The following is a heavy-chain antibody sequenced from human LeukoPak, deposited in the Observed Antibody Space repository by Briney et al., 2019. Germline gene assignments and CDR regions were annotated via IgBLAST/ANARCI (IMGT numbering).Heavy chain of an antibody. Sequence: GGSLGLSSAASGFTFSSYAVHWVSQAPGKVLECVAVISYDGSNKYYADSVKGRFTISRDNSKNTLYLQMNSLRAEDTAVYYCATGWELLGDFDYSGQGTLVTVSS. V-gene: IGHV3-30-3*01. CDR3: ATGWELLGDFDY. CDR2: ISYDGSNK. J-gene: IGHJ4*02. D-gene: IGHD1-26*01. CDR1: GFTFSSYA.